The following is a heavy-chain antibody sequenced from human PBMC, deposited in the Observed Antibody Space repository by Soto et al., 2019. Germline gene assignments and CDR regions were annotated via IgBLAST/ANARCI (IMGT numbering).Heavy chain of an antibody. V-gene: IGHV1-69*01. CDR3: SNGPISTAGDFDF. CDR2: IIPTFGTA. Sequence: QVQLVQSGAEVKKPGSSVRVSCKTSGGTFSGFVVNWVRQAPGQGLEWMGGIIPTFGTAKYAQKFQGRFILTADELTDTAFLELSSLRFDDTAVYYCSNGPISTAGDFDFWGQGTLVTASS. J-gene: IGHJ4*02. D-gene: IGHD3-10*01. CDR1: GGTFSGFV.